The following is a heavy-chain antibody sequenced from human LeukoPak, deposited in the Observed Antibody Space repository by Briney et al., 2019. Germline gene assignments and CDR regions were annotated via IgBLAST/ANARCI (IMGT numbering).Heavy chain of an antibody. CDR2: ISSNGGST. D-gene: IGHD2-15*01. V-gene: IGHV3-64D*06. CDR1: GFTFSSSA. J-gene: IGHJ4*02. Sequence: GGSLRPSCSVSGFTFSSSAMHWVRQAPGQGLDYLSAISSNGGSTYYADSVKGRFTISRDNSKNTLYLQMSSLRAEDTAVYYCVKGDIVVVVAAGFDYWGQGTLVTVSS. CDR3: VKGDIVVVVAAGFDY.